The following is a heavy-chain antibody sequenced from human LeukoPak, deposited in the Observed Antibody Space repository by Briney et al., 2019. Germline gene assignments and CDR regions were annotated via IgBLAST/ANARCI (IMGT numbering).Heavy chain of an antibody. CDR2: IKQDGSEK. CDR1: GFTFSSYW. J-gene: IGHJ4*02. CDR3: AREWRGSCYF. Sequence: GGSLRLSCAASGFTFSSYWMNWARQAPGKGLEWVANIKQDGSEKHYVDSVKGRFTISRDNAKDSLYLQMNSLRAEDTAVYYCAREWRGSCYFRGQGTLVTVSS. D-gene: IGHD2-15*01. V-gene: IGHV3-7*01.